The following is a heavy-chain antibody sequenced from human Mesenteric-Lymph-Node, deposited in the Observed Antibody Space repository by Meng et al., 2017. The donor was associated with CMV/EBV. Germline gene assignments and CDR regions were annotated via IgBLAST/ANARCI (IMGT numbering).Heavy chain of an antibody. CDR3: ARVFSGYALS. Sequence: CSVSGASVSRARYYWSWIRQPPGNGLEYIGYIYYSGFSNYNPSLKSRVSISIDTSKDQFSLNLTSVTAADTAVYYCARVFSGYALSWGQGTLVTVSS. CDR2: IYYSGFS. V-gene: IGHV4-61*01. D-gene: IGHD5-12*01. CDR1: GASVSRARYY. J-gene: IGHJ4*02.